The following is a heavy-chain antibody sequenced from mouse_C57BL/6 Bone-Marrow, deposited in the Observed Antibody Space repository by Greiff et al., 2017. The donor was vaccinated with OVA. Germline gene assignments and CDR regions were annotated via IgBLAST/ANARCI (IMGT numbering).Heavy chain of an antibody. V-gene: IGHV14-4*01. CDR2: IDPENGDT. D-gene: IGHD1-1*02. J-gene: IGHJ2*01. CDR1: GFNINDDY. CDR3: TSCGNFDY. Sequence: VQLEQSGAELVRPGASVKLSCTASGFNINDDYMHWVKQRPEQGLEWIGWIDPENGDTEYASKFQGKATITADTSSNTAYLQLSSLTSEDTAVYYGTSCGNFDYWGKGTTLTVSS.